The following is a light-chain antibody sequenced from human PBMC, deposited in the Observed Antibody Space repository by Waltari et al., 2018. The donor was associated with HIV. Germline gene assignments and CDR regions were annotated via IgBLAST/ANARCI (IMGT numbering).Light chain of an antibody. Sequence: DIVMTQSPDSLVVSLGERATITCKSSQSVLYSSNKKNYLAWYQQKPVPPPKLLIYWASTRESGVPDRFSGSGSGTDFTLTISSLQAEDVAVYYCQQYYSTPTFGQGTKVEIK. J-gene: IGKJ1*01. CDR1: QSVLYSSNKKNY. V-gene: IGKV4-1*01. CDR3: QQYYSTPT. CDR2: WAS.